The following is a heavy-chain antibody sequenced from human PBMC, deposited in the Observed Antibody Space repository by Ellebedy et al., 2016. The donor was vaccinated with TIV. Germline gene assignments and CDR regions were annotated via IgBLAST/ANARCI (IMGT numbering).Heavy chain of an antibody. CDR2: FDPEDGET. V-gene: IGHV1-24*01. CDR1: GYTLTELS. CDR3: ATDIAGAVAAYYCNGMDV. Sequence: AASVKVSCKVFGYTLTELSMHWVRQAPGKGLEWMGGFDPEDGETIYAQKFQGRVTMTEDTSTDTAYMELSSLRSEDTAVYYCATDIAGAVAAYYCNGMDVWGQGTTVTVSS. J-gene: IGHJ6*02. D-gene: IGHD6-19*01.